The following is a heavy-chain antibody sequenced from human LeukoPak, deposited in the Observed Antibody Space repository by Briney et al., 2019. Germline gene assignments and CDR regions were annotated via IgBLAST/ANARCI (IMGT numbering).Heavy chain of an antibody. CDR1: GDSISIYY. J-gene: IGHJ4*02. D-gene: IGHD3-22*01. CDR3: ARATFDSSGVDY. Sequence: SETLSLTCTVSGDSISIYYCNWFRQAPGKGLEWIGYIYYSGSTNYNPSLKSRVTISADTSKNQFSLKLSSVTAADTAVYFCARATFDSSGVDYWGQGTLVTVSS. V-gene: IGHV4-59*01. CDR2: IYYSGST.